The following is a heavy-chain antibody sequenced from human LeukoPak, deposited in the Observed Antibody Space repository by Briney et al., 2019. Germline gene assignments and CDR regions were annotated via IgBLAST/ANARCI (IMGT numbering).Heavy chain of an antibody. CDR1: GFTFSTYA. Sequence: ASLRLSCAASGFTFSTYAMSWVRQAPGKGLEWVSANSGSGDTTYYAASVKGRFTISRDNSKNTLYLQLNSLRAEDTAVYYCAKHLHYTSGSDSGMHVWGQGTTVTVSS. CDR2: NSGSGDTT. J-gene: IGHJ6*02. CDR3: AKHLHYTSGSDSGMHV. D-gene: IGHD6-19*01. V-gene: IGHV3-23*01.